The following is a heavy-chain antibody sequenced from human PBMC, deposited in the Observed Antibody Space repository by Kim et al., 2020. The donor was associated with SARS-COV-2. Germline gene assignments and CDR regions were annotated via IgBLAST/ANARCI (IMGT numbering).Heavy chain of an antibody. CDR3: SSSTVGAYFDY. CDR2: RT. J-gene: IGHJ4*02. Sequence: RTYYAGRVKCRFTISRDTPKDTLYRKMNRLRAEDTAVYYCSSSTVGAYFDYWGQGSLVTVSS. V-gene: IGHV3-53*01. D-gene: IGHD1-26*01.